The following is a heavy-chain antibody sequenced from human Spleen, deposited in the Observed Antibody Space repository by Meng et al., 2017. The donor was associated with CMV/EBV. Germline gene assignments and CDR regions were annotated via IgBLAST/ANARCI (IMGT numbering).Heavy chain of an antibody. CDR3: ARGDWSKSYAFDY. Sequence: GESLKISCAASGFTFSNYGIHWVRQAPDKGLEWVAFIRYDGSNEYYADSVKGRFTISRDNAKKSLYLQMNSLRAEDTAVYYCARGDWSKSYAFDYWGQGTPVTVSS. D-gene: IGHD2-21*01. CDR2: IRYDGSNE. V-gene: IGHV3-30*02. CDR1: GFTFSNYG. J-gene: IGHJ4*02.